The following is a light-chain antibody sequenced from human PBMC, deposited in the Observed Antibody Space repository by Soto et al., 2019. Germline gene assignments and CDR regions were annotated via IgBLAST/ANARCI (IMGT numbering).Light chain of an antibody. CDR1: SSDVGGYNY. V-gene: IGLV2-14*01. Sequence: QSVLTQPASVSGSPGQSITISCTGTSSDVGGYNYVSWYHQHPGKAPKLMIYDVSNRPSGVSNRFSGSKSGNTASLTISGLQAEDEADYYCSSYTSSSPLAFGGGTQLTVL. CDR3: SSYTSSSPLA. J-gene: IGLJ2*01. CDR2: DVS.